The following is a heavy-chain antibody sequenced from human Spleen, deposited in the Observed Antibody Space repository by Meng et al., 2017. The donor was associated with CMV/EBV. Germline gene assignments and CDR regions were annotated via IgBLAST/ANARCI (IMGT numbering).Heavy chain of an antibody. CDR2: INPSGGST. J-gene: IGHJ4*02. CDR1: GYTFTSYI. D-gene: IGHD3-16*02. Sequence: ASVKVSCKASGYTFTSYIFHWVRQAPGQGLEWMGIINPSGGSTRYAQKFQARVTMTRDTSASTVYMELSSLRSEDTAVYFCARVGDWGSYLDHWGQGALVTVSS. CDR3: ARVGDWGSYLDH. V-gene: IGHV1-46*01.